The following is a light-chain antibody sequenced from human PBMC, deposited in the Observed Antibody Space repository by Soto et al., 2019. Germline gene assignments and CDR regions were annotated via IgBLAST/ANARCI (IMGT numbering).Light chain of an antibody. CDR3: QHPSNLQVT. J-gene: IGKJ5*01. CDR1: QSVSSN. V-gene: IGKV3-15*01. CDR2: VAS. Sequence: ETVMTQSAASLSVSPGERATLSCRASQSVSSNLAWYQQKPGQAPGLLIYVASTRATGIPARFSGSGSGTEFTLTFSKLQSEDFAFYYIQHPSNLQVTIRRGTRLEIK.